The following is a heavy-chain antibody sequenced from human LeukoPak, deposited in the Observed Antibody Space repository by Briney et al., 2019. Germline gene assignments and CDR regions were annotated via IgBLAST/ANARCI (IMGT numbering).Heavy chain of an antibody. Sequence: ASVKVSCKASGYTFTGYYMHWVRQAPGQGLEWMGWINPNSGGTNYAQKFQGWVTMTRDTSISTAYMELSRLRSDDTAVYYCARGLGYSYEGYYYGMDVWGQGTTVTVSS. J-gene: IGHJ6*02. CDR2: INPNSGGT. CDR1: GYTFTGYY. D-gene: IGHD5-18*01. CDR3: ARGLGYSYEGYYYGMDV. V-gene: IGHV1-2*04.